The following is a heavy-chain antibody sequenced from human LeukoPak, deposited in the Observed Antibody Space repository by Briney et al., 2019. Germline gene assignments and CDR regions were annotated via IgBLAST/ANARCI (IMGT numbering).Heavy chain of an antibody. CDR3: AKVGQNYDILTYYFDY. Sequence: PGGSLRLSCAASGFSFSVYWMHWVRQAPGKGPVWVSRIKTDGSITDYADSVKGRFTISRDNAKNTLYLQMNSLRVADTAVYYCAKVGQNYDILTYYFDYWGQGTLVTVSS. V-gene: IGHV3-74*01. D-gene: IGHD3-9*01. J-gene: IGHJ4*02. CDR2: IKTDGSIT. CDR1: GFSFSVYW.